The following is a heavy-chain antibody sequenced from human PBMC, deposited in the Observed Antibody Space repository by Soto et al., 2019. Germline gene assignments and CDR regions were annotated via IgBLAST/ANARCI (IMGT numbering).Heavy chain of an antibody. V-gene: IGHV4-31*03. CDR2: IYYSGRT. Sequence: QVQLQESGPGLVKPSQPLSLTCTVSGGSISSGGYYWSWIRQHPGKGLEWFGYIYYSGRTYYNPSLKSRVTKSFDTSKNQSSLNLSSVTAANTAVSYGAREPAIWGQGTLVTVSS. CDR3: AREPAI. CDR1: GGSISSGGYY. J-gene: IGHJ4*02.